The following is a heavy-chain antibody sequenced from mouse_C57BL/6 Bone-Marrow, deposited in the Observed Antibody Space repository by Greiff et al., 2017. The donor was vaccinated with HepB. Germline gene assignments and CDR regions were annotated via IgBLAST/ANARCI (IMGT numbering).Heavy chain of an antibody. V-gene: IGHV1-81*01. D-gene: IGHD2-3*01. CDR1: GYTFTSYG. CDR3: ARNGYYKGWFAY. Sequence: VQLQQSGAELARPGASVKLSCKASGYTFTSYGISWVKQRTGQGLEWIGEIYPRSGNTYYNEKFKGKATLTADKSSSTAYMELRSLTSEDSAVYFCARNGYYKGWFAYWGQGTLVTVSA. CDR2: IYPRSGNT. J-gene: IGHJ3*01.